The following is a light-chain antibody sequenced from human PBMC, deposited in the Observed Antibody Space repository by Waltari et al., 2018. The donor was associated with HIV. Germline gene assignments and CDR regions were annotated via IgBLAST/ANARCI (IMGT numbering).Light chain of an antibody. V-gene: IGLV3-25*03. Sequence: SYELTQPPSVSVSPGPPARITCSGDALPKQNAYWYQQKPGQAPVLVIYKDSERPSGIPERFSGSSSGTTVTLTISGVQAEDEADYYCQSADSSGTYVLGTGTKVTVL. CDR2: KDS. J-gene: IGLJ1*01. CDR1: ALPKQN. CDR3: QSADSSGTYV.